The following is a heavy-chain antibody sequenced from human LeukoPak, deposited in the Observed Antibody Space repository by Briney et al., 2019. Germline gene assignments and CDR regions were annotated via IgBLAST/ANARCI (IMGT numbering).Heavy chain of an antibody. Sequence: GGSLRLSCAASGFTLSSHTMGWVRQAPGKGLEWVSGISGSGVNTYYADSVKGRFTISRDNSKNTLYLQMDSLRAEDTAVYYCAKAFGRATYVFWGQGILVTVSS. CDR1: GFTLSSHT. D-gene: IGHD1-26*01. CDR2: ISGSGVNT. J-gene: IGHJ4*02. CDR3: AKAFGRATYVF. V-gene: IGHV3-23*01.